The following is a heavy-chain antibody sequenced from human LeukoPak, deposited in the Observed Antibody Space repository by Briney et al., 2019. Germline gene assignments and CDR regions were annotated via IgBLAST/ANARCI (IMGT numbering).Heavy chain of an antibody. CDR2: IYHSGST. J-gene: IGHJ6*03. Sequence: KPSETLSLTCTVSGYSISSGYYWGWIRQPPGKGLEWIGSIYHSGSTYYNPSLKSRVTISVDTSKNQFSLKLSSVTAADTAVYYCARDKDTGGATTLAYYMDVWGKGTTVTISS. CDR3: ARDKDTGGATTLAYYMDV. V-gene: IGHV4-38-2*02. CDR1: GYSISSGYY. D-gene: IGHD1-26*01.